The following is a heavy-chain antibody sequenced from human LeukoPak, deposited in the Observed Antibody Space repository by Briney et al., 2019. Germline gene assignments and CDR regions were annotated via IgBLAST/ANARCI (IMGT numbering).Heavy chain of an antibody. J-gene: IGHJ4*02. CDR2: IYYSGST. D-gene: IGHD3-22*01. Sequence: PSETLSLTCTVSGGSISSYYWSWIRQPPGKGLEWIGYIYYSGSTNYNPSLKSRVTISVDTPKNQFSLKLSSVTAADTAVYYCAARGGYYYDSSGYHDYWGQGTLVTVSS. CDR3: AARGGYYYDSSGYHDY. V-gene: IGHV4-59*01. CDR1: GGSISSYY.